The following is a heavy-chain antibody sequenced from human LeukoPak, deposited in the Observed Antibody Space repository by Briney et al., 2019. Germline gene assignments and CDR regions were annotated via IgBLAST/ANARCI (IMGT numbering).Heavy chain of an antibody. V-gene: IGHV3-7*01. Sequence: GGSLRLSCAASGFTFSSYWMSWVRQAPGKGLEWVANIKQDGSEKYYVDSVKGRFTISRDNAKNSLYLQMNSLRAEDTAVYYCARDRGCSGGSCYSVGVNWFDPWGQGTLVTVSS. CDR1: GFTFSSYW. CDR2: IKQDGSEK. CDR3: ARDRGCSGGSCYSVGVNWFDP. D-gene: IGHD2-15*01. J-gene: IGHJ5*02.